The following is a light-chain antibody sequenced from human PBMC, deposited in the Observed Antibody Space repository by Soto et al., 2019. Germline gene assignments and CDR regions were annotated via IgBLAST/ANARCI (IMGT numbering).Light chain of an antibody. J-gene: IGKJ1*01. CDR2: DTS. CDR3: QHYNNWPWT. V-gene: IGKV3-15*01. CDR1: QSLSSSY. Sequence: EIVLTQSPGTLSLSPGERATLSCRASQSLSSSYLAWYQQKPGQAPRLLMYDTSTRATGIPARFSGSGSGTEFTLTISSLQSDDFAVYYCQHYNNWPWTVGQGTKVDNK.